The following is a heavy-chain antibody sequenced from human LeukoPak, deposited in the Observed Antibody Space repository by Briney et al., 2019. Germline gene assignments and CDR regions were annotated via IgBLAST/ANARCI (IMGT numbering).Heavy chain of an antibody. Sequence: SETLSLTCTVSGDSISSSGYYWAWIRQPPGKGLEWIGSGTIHYTGSTFYNPSLKSRVTISVHTSKNQFSLRVSSVTAADTAVYHCARHNMITGLFDPWGQGTLVTVSS. D-gene: IGHD3-16*01. CDR1: GDSISSSGYY. CDR3: ARHNMITGLFDP. CDR2: GTIHYTGST. V-gene: IGHV4-39*01. J-gene: IGHJ5*02.